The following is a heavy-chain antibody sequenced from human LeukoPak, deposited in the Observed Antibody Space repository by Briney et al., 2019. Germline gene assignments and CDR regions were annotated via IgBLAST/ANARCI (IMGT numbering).Heavy chain of an antibody. Sequence: GASVKVSCKASGYTFTSYGISWVRQAPGQGLEWMGWISAYNGNTNYAQKLRGRVTMTTDTSTSTAYMELRSLRSDDTAVYYCVRHIKPAGPWDGMDVWGQGTTVIVSS. V-gene: IGHV1-18*01. CDR2: ISAYNGNT. CDR1: GYTFTSYG. CDR3: VRHIKPAGPWDGMDV. J-gene: IGHJ6*02. D-gene: IGHD1-26*01.